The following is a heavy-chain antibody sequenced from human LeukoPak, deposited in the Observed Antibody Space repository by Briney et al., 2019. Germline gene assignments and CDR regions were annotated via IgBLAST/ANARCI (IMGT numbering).Heavy chain of an antibody. J-gene: IGHJ5*02. CDR1: GFTFSSYA. CDR2: ISYDGSNK. CDR3: AKESSTTVTFWFDP. D-gene: IGHD4-17*01. Sequence: GGSLRLSCAASGFTFSSYAMHWVRQAPGKGLEWVAVISYDGSNKYYADSVKGRFTISRDNSKNTLYLQMNSLRAEDTAVYYCAKESSTTVTFWFDPWGQGTLVTVSS. V-gene: IGHV3-30*04.